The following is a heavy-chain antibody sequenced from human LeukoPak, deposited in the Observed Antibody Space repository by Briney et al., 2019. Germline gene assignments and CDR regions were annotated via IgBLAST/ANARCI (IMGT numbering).Heavy chain of an antibody. J-gene: IGHJ5*02. V-gene: IGHV4-61*01. CDR3: ARLTHSSGYKQRSNWFDP. CDR2: IYYSGST. Sequence: SETLSLTCTVSGGSLSSGPYSWSWIRQHPGKGLEWIGYIYYSGSTNYNPSLKSRVTISVDTSKNQFSLKLSSVTAADTAVYYCARLTHSSGYKQRSNWFDPWGQGTLVTVSS. CDR1: GGSLSSGPYS. D-gene: IGHD6-19*01.